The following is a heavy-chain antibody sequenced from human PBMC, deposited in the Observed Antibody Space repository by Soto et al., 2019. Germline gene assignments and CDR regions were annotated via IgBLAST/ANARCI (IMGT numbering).Heavy chain of an antibody. Sequence: EVQLLESGGGLVQPGGSLRLSCGGSGFTFSNYGMSWVRQAPGKGLEWVSTISSGGGNTHYADSVRGRFTISRDNSKNTLYLQLNSLRAEDTDVYYCARDTGTPETGQHFDNWGQGTLVTVSS. CDR3: ARDTGTPETGQHFDN. D-gene: IGHD1-7*01. CDR1: GFTFSNYG. CDR2: ISSGGGNT. V-gene: IGHV3-23*01. J-gene: IGHJ4*02.